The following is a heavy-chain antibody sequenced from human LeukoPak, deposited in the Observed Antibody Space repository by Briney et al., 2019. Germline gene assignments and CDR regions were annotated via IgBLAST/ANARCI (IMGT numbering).Heavy chain of an antibody. CDR1: GGSIRSSSYY. J-gene: IGHJ4*02. Sequence: SETLSLTCTVSGGSIRSSSYYWGWIRQPPGKGLEWIGSIDYSGSTYYNASLKSRGTISVDTSKNQFSLKLNSVTAADTAVYFCARQVVAVAGTGYFDYWGQGTLVTVSS. CDR2: IDYSGST. V-gene: IGHV4-39*01. CDR3: ARQVVAVAGTGYFDY. D-gene: IGHD6-19*01.